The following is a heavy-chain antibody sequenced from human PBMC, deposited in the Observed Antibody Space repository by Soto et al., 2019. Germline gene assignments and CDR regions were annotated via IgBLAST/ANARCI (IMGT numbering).Heavy chain of an antibody. CDR2: IYYSGST. CDR3: ARVMSYYDSRGLDY. CDR1: GGSISSGGYY. D-gene: IGHD3-22*01. V-gene: IGHV4-31*03. J-gene: IGHJ4*02. Sequence: QVQLQESGPGLVKPSQTLSLTCTVSGGSISSGGYYWSWIRQHPGKGLEWIGYIYYSGSTYYNPSLKSRVTLSVDTSKHQFTLKLSCVTAADTAVYYCARVMSYYDSRGLDYWGQGTLVTVSS.